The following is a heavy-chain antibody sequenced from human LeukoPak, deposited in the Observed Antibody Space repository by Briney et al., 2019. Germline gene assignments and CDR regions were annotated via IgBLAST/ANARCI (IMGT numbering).Heavy chain of an antibody. J-gene: IGHJ4*02. D-gene: IGHD4-17*01. V-gene: IGHV3-30*04. CDR2: ISYDGNKV. Sequence: PGGSLRLSCEASGFTFSSYAMYWVRQAPGKGLEWAAEISYDGNKVDYADSVKGRFTVSRDNSKNTLYLDINSLRPEDTAVYYCVTTMTRGRPRGFDYWGQGTLVIVSS. CDR3: VTTMTRGRPRGFDY. CDR1: GFTFSSYA.